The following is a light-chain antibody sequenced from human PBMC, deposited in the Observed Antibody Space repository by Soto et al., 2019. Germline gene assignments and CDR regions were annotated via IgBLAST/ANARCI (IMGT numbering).Light chain of an antibody. CDR3: QQYGSSST. CDR2: GAS. Sequence: EIVTTQSPATLSVSPGERATLSCRASQSVSGTHLDWYQQKPGQAPRLLIYGASSRATGIPDRFSGRGSGTDFTLTISRLEPEDFAVYYCQQYGSSSTFGQGTKVDIK. V-gene: IGKV3-20*01. J-gene: IGKJ1*01. CDR1: QSVSGTH.